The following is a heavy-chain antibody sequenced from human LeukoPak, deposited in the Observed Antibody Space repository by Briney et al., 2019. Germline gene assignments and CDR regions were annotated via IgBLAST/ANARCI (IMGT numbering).Heavy chain of an antibody. V-gene: IGHV4-39*07. Sequence: SETLSLTCTVSGGSISSSSYYWGWIRQPPGKGLEWIGSIYYSGSTYYNPSLKSRVTISVDTSKNQFSLKLSSVTAADTAVYYCARDRDGYNIGDYFDYWGQGTLVTVSS. J-gene: IGHJ4*02. CDR2: IYYSGST. CDR1: GGSISSSSYY. CDR3: ARDRDGYNIGDYFDY. D-gene: IGHD5-24*01.